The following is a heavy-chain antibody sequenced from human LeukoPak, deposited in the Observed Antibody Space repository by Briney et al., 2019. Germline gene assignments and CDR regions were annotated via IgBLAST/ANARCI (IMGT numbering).Heavy chain of an antibody. V-gene: IGHV4-59*01. CDR3: ARAPTWEPLPYYFDY. J-gene: IGHJ4*02. Sequence: SETLSLTCTVSGGSISSYYWSWIRQPPGKGLEWIGYIYYSGSTNYNPSLKSRVTISADTSKNQFSLKLSSVTAADTAVYYCARAPTWEPLPYYFDYWGQGTLVTVSS. D-gene: IGHD1-26*01. CDR2: IYYSGST. CDR1: GGSISSYY.